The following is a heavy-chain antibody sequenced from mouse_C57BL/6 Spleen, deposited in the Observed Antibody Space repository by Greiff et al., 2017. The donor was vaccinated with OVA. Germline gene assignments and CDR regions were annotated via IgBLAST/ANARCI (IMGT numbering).Heavy chain of an antibody. Sequence: QVQLQQSGPELVKPGASVKISCKASGYAFSSSWMNWVKQRPGKGLEWIGRIYPGDGDTNYNGKFKGKATLTADKSSSTAYMQLSSLTSEDSAVYFCARGGTADYWGQGTTLTVSS. D-gene: IGHD1-2*01. CDR2: IYPGDGDT. J-gene: IGHJ2*01. CDR3: ARGGTADY. CDR1: GYAFSSSW. V-gene: IGHV1-82*01.